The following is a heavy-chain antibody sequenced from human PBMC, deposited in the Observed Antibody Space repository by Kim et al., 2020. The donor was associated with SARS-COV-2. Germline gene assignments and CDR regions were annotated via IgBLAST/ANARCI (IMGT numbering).Heavy chain of an antibody. D-gene: IGHD3-22*01. Sequence: SVKVSCKASGGTFSSYAISWVRQAPGQGLEWMGGIIPIFGTANYAQKFQGRVTITADESTSTAYMELSSLRSEDTAVYYCARDRQYYYDSSGYYLEGDVWGQGTTVTVSS. V-gene: IGHV1-69*13. CDR1: GGTFSSYA. J-gene: IGHJ6*02. CDR2: IIPIFGTA. CDR3: ARDRQYYYDSSGYYLEGDV.